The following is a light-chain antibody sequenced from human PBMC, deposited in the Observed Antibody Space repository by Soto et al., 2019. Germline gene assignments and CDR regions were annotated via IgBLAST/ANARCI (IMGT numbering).Light chain of an antibody. J-gene: IGKJ3*01. CDR2: AAS. CDR1: QSINNRY. V-gene: IGKV3-20*01. CDR3: QQFGSSRGFT. Sequence: EIVLTQSPGTLSLSPGERATLSCRASQSINNRYVAWYQQKPGQAPMLLIYAASSRATGIPDRFSGSGSGTDCSLTISRLAPADFAVYYCQQFGSSRGFTFGPGTKVDIK.